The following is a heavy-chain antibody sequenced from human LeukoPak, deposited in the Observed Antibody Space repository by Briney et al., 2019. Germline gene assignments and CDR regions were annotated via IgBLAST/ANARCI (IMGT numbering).Heavy chain of an antibody. V-gene: IGHV1-18*01. Sequence: GASVKVSCTASGYTFTSYGISWVRQAPGQGLEWMGWISAYNGNTNYAQKLQGRVTMTTDTSTSTAYMELRNLRSDDTAVYYCARDISITMVRGVLNWFDPWGQGTLVTVSS. J-gene: IGHJ5*02. D-gene: IGHD3-10*01. CDR3: ARDISITMVRGVLNWFDP. CDR2: ISAYNGNT. CDR1: GYTFTSYG.